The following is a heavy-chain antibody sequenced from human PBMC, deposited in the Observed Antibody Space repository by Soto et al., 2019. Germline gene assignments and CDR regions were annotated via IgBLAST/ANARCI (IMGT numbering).Heavy chain of an antibody. CDR1: GGSISSSNW. V-gene: IGHV4-4*02. D-gene: IGHD3-10*01. CDR3: ARGLLWFGELNWFDP. Sequence: SETLSLTCAVSGGSISSSNWWSWVRQPPGKGLEWIGEIYHSGSTNYNPSLKSRVTISVDKSKNQFSLKLSSVTAADTAVYYCARGLLWFGELNWFDPWGQGTPVTVSS. J-gene: IGHJ5*02. CDR2: IYHSGST.